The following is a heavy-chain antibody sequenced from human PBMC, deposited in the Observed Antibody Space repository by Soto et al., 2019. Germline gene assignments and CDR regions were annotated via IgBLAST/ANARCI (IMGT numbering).Heavy chain of an antibody. CDR3: AKSGSGSFKAPFDY. J-gene: IGHJ4*02. CDR2: ISGSGGST. Sequence: EVQQLESGGGLVQPGGSLRLSCAASGFTFSSYARSWVRQAPGKGLEWVSAISGSGGSTYYADSVKGRFTISRDNSKNTLYLQMNSLRAEDTAVYYCAKSGSGSFKAPFDYWGQRTLVTVSS. CDR1: GFTFSSYA. V-gene: IGHV3-23*01. D-gene: IGHD3-10*01.